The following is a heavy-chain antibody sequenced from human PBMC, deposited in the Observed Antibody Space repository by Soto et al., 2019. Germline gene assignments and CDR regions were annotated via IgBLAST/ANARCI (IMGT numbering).Heavy chain of an antibody. CDR1: GGSFSGYY. CDR3: TTQQLVVGTWYYYGMDV. CDR2: INHSGST. Sequence: SETLSLTCAVYGGSFSGYYWSWIRQPPGKGLEWIGEINHSGSTNYNPSLKSRVTISVDTSKNQFSLKLSSVTAADTAVYYCTTQQLVVGTWYYYGMDVWGQGTTVTVSS. D-gene: IGHD6-13*01. J-gene: IGHJ6*02. V-gene: IGHV4-34*01.